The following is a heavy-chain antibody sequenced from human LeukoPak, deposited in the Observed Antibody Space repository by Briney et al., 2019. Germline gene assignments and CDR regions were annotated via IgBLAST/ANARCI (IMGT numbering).Heavy chain of an antibody. V-gene: IGHV3-30*02. CDR1: GFTFSNYG. CDR3: AKTEERSTSPQWELLGYFQH. Sequence: PGGSLRLSCAASGFTFSNYGMHWVRQAPGKGLEWVAFIRYDGSNRYYADSVQGRFTISRDNSKNTLYLQMNSLRAEDTAVYYCAKTEERSTSPQWELLGYFQHWGQGTLVTVSS. D-gene: IGHD1-26*01. CDR2: IRYDGSNR. J-gene: IGHJ1*01.